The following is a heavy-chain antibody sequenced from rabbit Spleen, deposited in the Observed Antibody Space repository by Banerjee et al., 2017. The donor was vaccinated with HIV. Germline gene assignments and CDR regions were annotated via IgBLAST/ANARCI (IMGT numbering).Heavy chain of an antibody. CDR3: ARDTGSSFSSYGMDL. Sequence: QEQLEESGGDLVKPEGSLTLTCTASGFSFSNYWMCWVRQAPGKGLEWISCIAGSSSGFTYSATWAKGRFTISKASSTTVTLQMTSLTAADTATYFCARDTGSSFSSYGMDLWGQGTLVTVS. V-gene: IGHV1S45*01. D-gene: IGHD8-1*01. J-gene: IGHJ6*01. CDR1: GFSFSNYW. CDR2: IAGSSSGFT.